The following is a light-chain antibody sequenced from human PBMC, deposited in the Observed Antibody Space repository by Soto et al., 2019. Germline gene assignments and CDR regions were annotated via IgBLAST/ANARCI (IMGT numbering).Light chain of an antibody. CDR1: SSDIGVYNH. Sequence: QSVLTQPASVSGSPGQSITISCTGTSSDIGVYNHVSRYQQHPGKAPKLMIYDVSNRPSGVSNRFSGSKSGNTASLTISGLQPEDEADYYCSSFTSTSTNYVFGTGTKVTVL. CDR2: DVS. J-gene: IGLJ1*01. V-gene: IGLV2-14*01. CDR3: SSFTSTSTNYV.